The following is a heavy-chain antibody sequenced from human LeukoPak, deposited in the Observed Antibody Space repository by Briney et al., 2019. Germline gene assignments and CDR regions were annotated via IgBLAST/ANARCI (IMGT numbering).Heavy chain of an antibody. J-gene: IGHJ5*02. CDR1: GFTFSSYW. CDR3: ARADYCSGGSCYSYFDP. D-gene: IGHD2-15*01. CDR2: INSDGSST. Sequence: PGGSLRLSCAASGFTFSSYWMHWVRQAPGKGLVWVSRINSDGSSTSYADSVKGRFTISRDNAKNTLYLQMNSLRAEDTAVYYCARADYCSGGSCYSYFDPWGQGTLVTVSS. V-gene: IGHV3-74*01.